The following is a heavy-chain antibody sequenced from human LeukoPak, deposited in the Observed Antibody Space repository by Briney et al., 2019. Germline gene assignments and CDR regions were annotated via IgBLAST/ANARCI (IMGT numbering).Heavy chain of an antibody. J-gene: IGHJ5*02. D-gene: IGHD3-3*01. CDR2: ISSSGNTI. V-gene: IGHV3-11*04. Sequence: GGSPRLSCAASGFTFSDYYMSWIRQAPGKGLEWVSYISSSGNTIYYADSVKGRFTISRDNAKNSLYLQMNSLRAEDTAVYYCARYYDFWSGYSENNWFDPWGQGTLVTVSS. CDR1: GFTFSDYY. CDR3: ARYYDFWSGYSENNWFDP.